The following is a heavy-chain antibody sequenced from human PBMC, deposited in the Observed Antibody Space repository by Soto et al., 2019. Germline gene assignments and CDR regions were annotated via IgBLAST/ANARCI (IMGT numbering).Heavy chain of an antibody. CDR2: IIPIFGTA. V-gene: IGHV1-69*01. Sequence: QVQLVQSGAEVKKPGSSVKVSCKASGGTFSSYAISWVRQAPGQGLEWMGGIIPIFGTANYAQKFQGRVTITAVESTSTAYMELSSLRSEDTAVYYCARVEEIAAAGTYYYYGMDVWGQGTTVTVSS. CDR1: GGTFSSYA. CDR3: ARVEEIAAAGTYYYYGMDV. J-gene: IGHJ6*02. D-gene: IGHD6-13*01.